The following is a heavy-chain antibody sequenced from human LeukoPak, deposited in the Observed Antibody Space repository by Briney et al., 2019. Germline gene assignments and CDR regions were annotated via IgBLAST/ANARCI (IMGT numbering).Heavy chain of an antibody. CDR3: ASSRLHPPGLIDY. V-gene: IGHV1-46*01. Sequence: ASVKVSCKASGYTFTSYYMHWVRQAPGQGLEWMGIINPSGGSTSCAQKFQGRVTMTRDTSTSTVYMELSSLRSEDTAVYYCASSRLHPPGLIDYWGQGTLVTVSS. J-gene: IGHJ4*02. D-gene: IGHD4-11*01. CDR1: GYTFTSYY. CDR2: INPSGGST.